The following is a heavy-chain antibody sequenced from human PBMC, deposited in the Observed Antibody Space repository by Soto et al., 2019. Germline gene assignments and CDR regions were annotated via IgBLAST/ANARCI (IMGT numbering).Heavy chain of an antibody. CDR3: ARDVPGGLFYYYYYGMDV. CDR2: IWYDGSNK. V-gene: IGHV3-33*01. D-gene: IGHD3-10*02. J-gene: IGHJ6*02. Sequence: GGSLRLSCAASGFTFSSYGMHWVRQAPGKGLEWVAVIWYDGSNKYYADSVKGRFTISRDNSKNTLYLQMNSLRAEDTAVYYCARDVPGGLFYYYYYGMDVWGQGTTVTVSS. CDR1: GFTFSSYG.